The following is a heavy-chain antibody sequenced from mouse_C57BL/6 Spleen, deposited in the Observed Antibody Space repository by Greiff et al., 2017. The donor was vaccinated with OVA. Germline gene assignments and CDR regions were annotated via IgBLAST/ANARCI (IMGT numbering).Heavy chain of an antibody. CDR3: ARAIYYYGSSPHWYFDV. V-gene: IGHV1-9*01. CDR2: ILPGSGST. D-gene: IGHD1-1*01. Sequence: VQLQQSGAELMKPGASVKLSCKATGYTFTGYWIEWVKQRPGHGLEWIGEILPGSGSTNYNEKFKGKATFTADTSSNTAYMQLSSLTTEDSAIYYCARAIYYYGSSPHWYFDVWGTGTTVTVSS. CDR1: GYTFTGYW. J-gene: IGHJ1*03.